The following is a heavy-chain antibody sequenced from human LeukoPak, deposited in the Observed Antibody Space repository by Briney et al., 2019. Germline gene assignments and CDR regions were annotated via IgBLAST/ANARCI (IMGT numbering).Heavy chain of an antibody. CDR1: GYTFTSYD. J-gene: IGHJ4*02. D-gene: IGHD3-22*01. V-gene: IGHV1-8*01. CDR3: ARWDSSGYYYDY. Sequence: ASVKVSCKASGYTFTSYDINWVRQATGQGLEWMGWMNPNSGKTGYAQKFQGRVTMTRNTSINTAYMELSRLRSEDTAVYYCARWDSSGYYYDYWGQGTLVTVSS. CDR2: MNPNSGKT.